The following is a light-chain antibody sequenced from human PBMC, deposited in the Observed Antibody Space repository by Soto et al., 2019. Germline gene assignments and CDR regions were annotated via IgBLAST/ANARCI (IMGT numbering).Light chain of an antibody. J-gene: IGLJ1*01. CDR3: SSFAGTNSFV. CDR1: TSVIGAYNY. CDR2: EVT. V-gene: IGLV2-8*01. Sequence: QSVLTQPPSASGSPGQSVTISCTGTTSVIGAYNYVSWYQQRPGKAPKLIIYEVTRRPSGVPDRIFGSKSYTTASLTVSGLQAEDEADYYCSSFAGTNSFVFGTGTKLTVL.